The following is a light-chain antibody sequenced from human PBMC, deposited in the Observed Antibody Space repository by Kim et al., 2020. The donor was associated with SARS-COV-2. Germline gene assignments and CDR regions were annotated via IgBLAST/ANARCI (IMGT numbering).Light chain of an antibody. V-gene: IGKV3-11*01. J-gene: IGKJ4*01. CDR1: QSISSH. CDR2: DAS. CDR3: QQRDSWPPLT. Sequence: EIVLTQSPATLSLSPGYRATLSCRASQSISSHLAWYQQKPGQAPRLLIYDASSRATGISGRFSGSGSGTDFTLTISSLEPEDFAVYYCQQRDSWPPLTFGGGTKVDIK.